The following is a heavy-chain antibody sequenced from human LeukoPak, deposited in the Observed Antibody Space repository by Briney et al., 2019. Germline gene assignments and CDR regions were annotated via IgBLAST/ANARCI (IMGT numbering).Heavy chain of an antibody. Sequence: PSETLSLTCTVSGGSISSYYWSWIRQPPGKGLEWIGYIYYSGSTNYNPSLKSRVTISVDTSKNQFSLKLSSVTAADTAVYYRASGLPSPDYWGQGTLVTVSS. D-gene: IGHD5-12*01. J-gene: IGHJ4*02. CDR3: ASGLPSPDY. V-gene: IGHV4-59*01. CDR2: IYYSGST. CDR1: GGSISSYY.